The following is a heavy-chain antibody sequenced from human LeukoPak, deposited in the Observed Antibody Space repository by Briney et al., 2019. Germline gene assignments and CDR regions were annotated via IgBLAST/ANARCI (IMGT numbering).Heavy chain of an antibody. CDR1: GGSISSYY. V-gene: IGHV4-59*08. J-gene: IGHJ3*02. Sequence: SETLSLTCTVSGGSISSYYWSWIRQPPGKGLEWIGYIYYSGSTNYNPSLKSRVTIPVDTSKNQFSLKLSSVTAADTAVYYCARHDDYDAFDIWGQGTMVTVSS. CDR3: ARHDDYDAFDI. D-gene: IGHD4-17*01. CDR2: IYYSGST.